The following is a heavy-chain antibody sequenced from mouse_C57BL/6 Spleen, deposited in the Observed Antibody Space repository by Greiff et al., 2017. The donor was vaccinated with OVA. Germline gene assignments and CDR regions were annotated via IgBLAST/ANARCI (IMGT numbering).Heavy chain of an antibody. V-gene: IGHV1-15*01. J-gene: IGHJ2*01. Sequence: QVQLQQSGAELVRPGASVTLSCKASGYTFTDYEMHWVKQTPVHGLEWIGAIDPETGGTAYNQKFKGKAILTADKSSSTAYMELRSLTSEDSAVYYCTRDRNYLDYWGKGTTLTVSS. D-gene: IGHD3-2*01. CDR2: IDPETGGT. CDR1: GYTFTDYE. CDR3: TRDRNYLDY.